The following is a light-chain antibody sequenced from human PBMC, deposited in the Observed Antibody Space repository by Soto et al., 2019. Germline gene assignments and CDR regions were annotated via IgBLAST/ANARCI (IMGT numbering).Light chain of an antibody. V-gene: IGLV2-14*03. J-gene: IGLJ1*01. CDR3: SSYLSSRTYV. Sequence: QSALTQPASVSGSPGQSITVSCTGSSSDVGAYNYVSWYQQHPGKAPKLIIYDVTNRPSGISSRFSGAKSGNTASLTISGLHDEDEDNYYCSSYLSSRTYVFGTGTKVTVL. CDR2: DVT. CDR1: SSDVGAYNY.